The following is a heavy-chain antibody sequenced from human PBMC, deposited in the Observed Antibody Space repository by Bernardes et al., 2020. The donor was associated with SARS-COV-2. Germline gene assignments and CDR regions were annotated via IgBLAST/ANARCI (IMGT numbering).Heavy chain of an antibody. CDR3: ARGVLAPYYFDY. Sequence: SETLSLTCAVSGGSISSDGYSWSWIPQPPCKGLEWIVYIYHSGSTYYNPSLKSRVTISVDRSKNQFSLKLSSVTAADTAVYYCARGVLAPYYFDYWGQGTLVTVSS. J-gene: IGHJ4*02. D-gene: IGHD3-16*01. CDR2: IYHSGST. V-gene: IGHV4-30-2*01. CDR1: GGSISSDGYS.